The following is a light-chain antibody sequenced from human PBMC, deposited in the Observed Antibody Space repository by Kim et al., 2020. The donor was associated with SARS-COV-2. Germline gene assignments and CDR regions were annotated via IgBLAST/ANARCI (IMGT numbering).Light chain of an antibody. CDR2: DVS. CDR3: CSYAGSYTWV. J-gene: IGLJ3*02. V-gene: IGLV2-11*01. CDR1: SSDVGGYNY. Sequence: QSALTQPRSVSGSPGQSVTISCTGTSSDVGGYNYVSWYQQHPGKAPKLMIYDVSKRPSGVPDRFSGSKSGNMASLTISGLQAEDEADYYCCSYAGSYTWVFGGGTQLTVL.